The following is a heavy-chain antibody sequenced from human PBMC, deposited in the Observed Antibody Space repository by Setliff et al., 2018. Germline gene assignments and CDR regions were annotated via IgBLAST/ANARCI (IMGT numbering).Heavy chain of an antibody. Sequence: SETLSLTCAVYGDSFSDYYRGWIRQPPGKGLEWIGSIYHSGSSYYNPSLRSRVTISVDTSKNQFSLILRSVTAADTAVYYCARGRMRGSCSGPSCTYDPFDIWGQGTPVTVSS. D-gene: IGHD2-2*01. J-gene: IGHJ3*02. CDR1: GDSFSDYY. V-gene: IGHV4-34*01. CDR2: IYHSGSS. CDR3: ARGRMRGSCSGPSCTYDPFDI.